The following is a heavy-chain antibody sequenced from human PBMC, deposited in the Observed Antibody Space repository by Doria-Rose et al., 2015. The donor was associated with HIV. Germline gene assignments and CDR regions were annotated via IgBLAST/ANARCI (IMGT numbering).Heavy chain of an antibody. CDR2: MNPNSGNT. J-gene: IGHJ4*02. Sequence: QVQLVQSGAEVKKPGASVKVSCKASGYTFTSYDTNWMRQATGQGLEWMGWMNPNSGNTDYAQRFQGRVTMTRNTSISTAYMELSSLGSEDTAVYYCARGQLAEFDYWGQETLDTVSS. CDR1: GYTFTSYD. CDR3: ARGQLAEFDY. V-gene: IGHV1-8*02. D-gene: IGHD2-2*01.